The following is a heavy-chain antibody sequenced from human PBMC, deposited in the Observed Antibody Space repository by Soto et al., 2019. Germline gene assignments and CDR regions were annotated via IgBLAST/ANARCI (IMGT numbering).Heavy chain of an antibody. CDR3: AKDLGIFLTMVRGYGMDV. J-gene: IGHJ6*02. CDR2: ISGSGGST. D-gene: IGHD3-10*01. CDR1: GFTFSSYA. Sequence: EVQLLESGGGLVQPGGSLRLSCAASGFTFSSYAMSWVRQAPGKGLEWVSAISGSGGSTYYADSVKGRFTISRDNSKNTLYRQRNSLGAEDTAVYYCAKDLGIFLTMVRGYGMDVWGQGTTVTVSS. V-gene: IGHV3-23*01.